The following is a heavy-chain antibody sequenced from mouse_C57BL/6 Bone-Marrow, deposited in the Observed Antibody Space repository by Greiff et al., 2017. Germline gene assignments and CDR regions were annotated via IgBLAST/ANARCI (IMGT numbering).Heavy chain of an antibody. Sequence: VQLQQSGAELVKPGASVKLSCKASGYTFTSYWMHWVKQRPGRGLEWIGRIDPNSGGTKYNEKFKSKATLTVDKPSSTAYMQLSSLTSEDSAVYSCARKTGTSYWYFDVWGTGTTVTVSS. J-gene: IGHJ1*03. CDR2: IDPNSGGT. V-gene: IGHV1-72*01. CDR1: GYTFTSYW. CDR3: ARKTGTSYWYFDV. D-gene: IGHD4-1*01.